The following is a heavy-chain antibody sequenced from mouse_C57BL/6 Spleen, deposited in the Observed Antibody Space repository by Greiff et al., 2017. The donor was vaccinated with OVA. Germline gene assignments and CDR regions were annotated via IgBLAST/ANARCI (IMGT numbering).Heavy chain of an antibody. CDR2: IDPNSGGT. CDR3: AKIYYDYDGGGRYYAMDY. Sequence: QVQLQQPGAELVKPGASVKLSCKASGYTFTSYWMHWVQQRPGRGLEWIGRIDPNSGGTKYNEKFKSKATLTVDKPSSTAYMQLSSLTSEDSAVYYCAKIYYDYDGGGRYYAMDYWGQGTSVTVSS. J-gene: IGHJ4*01. CDR1: GYTFTSYW. D-gene: IGHD2-4*01. V-gene: IGHV1-72*01.